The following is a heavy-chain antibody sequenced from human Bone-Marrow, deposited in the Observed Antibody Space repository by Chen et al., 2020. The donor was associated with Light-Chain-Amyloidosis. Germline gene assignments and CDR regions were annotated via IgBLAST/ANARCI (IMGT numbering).Heavy chain of an antibody. CDR1: GGSISSSGYY. CDR3: ARAYGDYNNWFDP. D-gene: IGHD4-17*01. Sequence: QLQLQESGPGLVKPSETLSLTCTVSGGSISSSGYYWGWIRQPPGKGLEWIGSLYYSGSTYYNPSHKSRVTISVDTSKNQFYLKLSSVTAADTAVYYCARAYGDYNNWFDPWGQGTLVTVSS. CDR2: LYYSGST. J-gene: IGHJ5*02. V-gene: IGHV4-39*01.